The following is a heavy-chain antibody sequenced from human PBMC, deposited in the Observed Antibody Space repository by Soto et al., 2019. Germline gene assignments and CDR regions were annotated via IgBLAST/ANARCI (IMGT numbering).Heavy chain of an antibody. CDR2: IYYSGNI. Sequence: QVQLQESGPGLVKPSQTLSLTCTVSGGSISSGGYYWSWIRQHPGKGLEWLGYIYYSGNIYYNPSFKIRVNISVDTSKNQCSLKLRSVTAADTAVYYWARADPYISFRIDYWGQGTLVTVSS. D-gene: IGHD6-6*01. J-gene: IGHJ4*02. CDR1: GGSISSGGYY. V-gene: IGHV4-31*03. CDR3: ARADPYISFRIDY.